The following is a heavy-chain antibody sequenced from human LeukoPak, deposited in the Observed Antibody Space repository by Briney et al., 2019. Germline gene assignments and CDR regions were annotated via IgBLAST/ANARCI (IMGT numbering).Heavy chain of an antibody. CDR2: ISYDGSNK. V-gene: IGHV3-30*04. CDR3: AKDRMGSQTYYYYYMDV. J-gene: IGHJ6*03. CDR1: GFTFSSYA. D-gene: IGHD1-26*01. Sequence: PGGSLRLSCAAPGFTFSSYAMHWVRQAPGKGLGWVAVISYDGSNKYYADSVKGRFTISRDNSKNTLYLQMNSLRAEDTAVYYCAKDRMGSQTYYYYYMDVWGKGTTVTVSS.